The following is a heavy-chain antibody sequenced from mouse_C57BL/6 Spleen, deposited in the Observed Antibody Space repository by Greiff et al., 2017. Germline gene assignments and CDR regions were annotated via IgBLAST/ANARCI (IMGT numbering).Heavy chain of an antibody. J-gene: IGHJ4*01. CDR1: GFTFTDYY. V-gene: IGHV7-3*01. Sequence: DVHLVESGGGLVQPGGSLSLSCAASGFTFTDYYMSWVRQPPGKALEWLGFIRNKANGYTTEYSASVKGRFTISRDNSQSILYLQMNALRAEDSATYYCARYRGSGYEDYYAMDYWGQGTSVTVSS. CDR3: ARYRGSGYEDYYAMDY. D-gene: IGHD3-2*02. CDR2: IRNKANGYTT.